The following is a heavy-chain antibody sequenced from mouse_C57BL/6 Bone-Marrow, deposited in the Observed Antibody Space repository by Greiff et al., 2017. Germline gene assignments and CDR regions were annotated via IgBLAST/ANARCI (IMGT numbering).Heavy chain of an antibody. Sequence: VQLQQSGAELVKPGASVKLSCKASGYTFTSYWMHWVKQRPGQGLEWIGMIHPNSGSTNYNEKFKSKATLTVDKSSSTAYMQLSSMTSEDSAVYYCARPHYDGSSLDYWGQGTTLTVSS. V-gene: IGHV1-64*01. CDR1: GYTFTSYW. J-gene: IGHJ2*01. CDR2: IHPNSGST. CDR3: ARPHYDGSSLDY. D-gene: IGHD1-1*01.